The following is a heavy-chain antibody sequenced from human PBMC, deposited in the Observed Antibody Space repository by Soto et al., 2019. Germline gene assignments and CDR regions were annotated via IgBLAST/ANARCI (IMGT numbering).Heavy chain of an antibody. CDR2: IYHSGST. D-gene: IGHD5-18*01. Sequence: SETLSLTCAVSSGSISSSNWWSWVRQPPGKGLEWIGEIYHSGSTNYNPSLKSRVTISVDKSKNQFSLKLSSVTAADTAVYYCASKRGHSYGVDHWGQGTLVTVSS. CDR1: SGSISSSNW. J-gene: IGHJ4*02. V-gene: IGHV4-4*02. CDR3: ASKRGHSYGVDH.